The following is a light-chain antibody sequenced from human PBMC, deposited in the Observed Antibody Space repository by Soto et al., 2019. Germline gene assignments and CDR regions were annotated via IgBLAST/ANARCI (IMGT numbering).Light chain of an antibody. CDR3: QQRSNWPPFLT. CDR1: QSLSSY. V-gene: IGKV3-11*01. CDR2: DAS. J-gene: IGKJ4*01. Sequence: EIVLTQSPATLSASPGDRATLSCRASQSLSSYLAWYQQKPGQAPRLLIYDASNRATGIPARFSGSGSGTDFTLTISSLEPEDFAVYYCQQRSNWPPFLTFGGGTKVDIK.